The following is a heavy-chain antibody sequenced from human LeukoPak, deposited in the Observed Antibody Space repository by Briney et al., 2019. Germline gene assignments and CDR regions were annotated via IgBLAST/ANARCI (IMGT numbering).Heavy chain of an antibody. CDR2: ISGSGGST. Sequence: GGSLRLSCAAPGFTFSSYAMSWVRQAPGKGLEWVSAISGSGGSTYYADSVKGRFPISRDNSKNTLYLQMNSLRAEATAVYYCAKGRGYCSGGSCSGDAFDIWGQGTMVTVSS. V-gene: IGHV3-23*01. J-gene: IGHJ3*02. D-gene: IGHD2-15*01. CDR1: GFTFSSYA. CDR3: AKGRGYCSGGSCSGDAFDI.